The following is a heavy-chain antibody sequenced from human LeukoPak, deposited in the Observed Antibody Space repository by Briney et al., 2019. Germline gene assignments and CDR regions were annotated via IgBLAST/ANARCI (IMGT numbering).Heavy chain of an antibody. J-gene: IGHJ4*02. CDR3: ARSYDSSGNDY. Sequence: SETLSLTCAVSGGSISSGGYYWSWIRQHPGKGLEWIGYIYYSGSTYYNPSLKSRVTISVDTSKNQFSLKLSSVTAADTAVYYCARSYDSSGNDYWGQGTLVTASS. V-gene: IGHV4-31*11. CDR2: IYYSGST. CDR1: GGSISSGGYY. D-gene: IGHD3-22*01.